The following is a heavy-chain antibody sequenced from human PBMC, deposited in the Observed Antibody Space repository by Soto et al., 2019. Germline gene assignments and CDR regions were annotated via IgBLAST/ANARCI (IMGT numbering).Heavy chain of an antibody. CDR1: GGSVSSGSYY. J-gene: IGHJ4*02. CDR2: IYYSGST. V-gene: IGHV4-61*01. CDR3: ARLAGHYFDY. Sequence: SETLSLTCTVSGGSVSSGSYYWSWIRQPPGKGLEWIGYIYYSGSTNYNPSLKSRVTISVDTSKNQFSLKLSSVTAADTAVYYCARLAGHYFDYWGQGTLVNVSS.